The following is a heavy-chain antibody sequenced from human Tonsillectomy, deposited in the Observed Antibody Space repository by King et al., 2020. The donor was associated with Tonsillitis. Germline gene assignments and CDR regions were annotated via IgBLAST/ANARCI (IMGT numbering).Heavy chain of an antibody. Sequence: VQLQESGPGLVKPSETLSLTCTVSGGSISSYYWSWIRQPAGKGLEWIGRIYTSGSTNCNPSLKSRVTMSVDTSKNQFSLKMRSVTAADTAVYYCAREGIVGATTYFDYWGQGTLVTVSS. D-gene: IGHD1-26*01. CDR3: AREGIVGATTYFDY. V-gene: IGHV4-4*07. CDR1: GGSISSYY. J-gene: IGHJ4*02. CDR2: IYTSGST.